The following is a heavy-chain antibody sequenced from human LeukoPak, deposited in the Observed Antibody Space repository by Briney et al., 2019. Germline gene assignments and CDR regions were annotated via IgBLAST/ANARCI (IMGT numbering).Heavy chain of an antibody. CDR3: AKGSPFYYDSSGYHSYYYMDV. D-gene: IGHD3-22*01. V-gene: IGHV3-7*01. CDR2: INPDESEK. J-gene: IGHJ6*03. CDR1: RFTFNKYY. Sequence: GGSLRLSCVASRFTFNKYYMSWVRQAPGKGLQWVANINPDESEKYYVDSVKGRFTISRDNAKNSLYLQMNSLRAEDTAVYYCAKGSPFYYDSSGYHSYYYMDVWGKGTTVTISS.